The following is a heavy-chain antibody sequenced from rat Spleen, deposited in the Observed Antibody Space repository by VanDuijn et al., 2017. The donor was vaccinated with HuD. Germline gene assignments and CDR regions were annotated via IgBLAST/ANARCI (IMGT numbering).Heavy chain of an antibody. CDR3: ARRHYGYTDYFDY. V-gene: IGHV5-31*01. CDR2: LSHDGHTT. Sequence: EVQLVESGGGLVQSGRSLKLSCIASGFTFNNYWMTWIRQAPTKGLEWVATLSHDGHTTYYRDSVKGRFTISRDIAKSTLYLQMDSLGSEDTATYYCARRHYGYTDYFDYWGQGVMVTVSS. CDR1: GFTFNNYW. J-gene: IGHJ2*01. D-gene: IGHD1-11*01.